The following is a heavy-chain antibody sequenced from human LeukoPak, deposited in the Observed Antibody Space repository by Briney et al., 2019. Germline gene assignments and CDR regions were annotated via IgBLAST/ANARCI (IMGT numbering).Heavy chain of an antibody. Sequence: PGGSLRLSCAASGLTFSSYWMHWVRQAPGKGLVWVSRINSDGSSTTYADSVKGRFTISRDNAKSTLYLQMNNLRAEDTAVYYCARVMYGDYSEDCFDSWGQGTLVTVSS. V-gene: IGHV3-74*01. J-gene: IGHJ4*02. CDR1: GLTFSSYW. D-gene: IGHD4-17*01. CDR2: INSDGSST. CDR3: ARVMYGDYSEDCFDS.